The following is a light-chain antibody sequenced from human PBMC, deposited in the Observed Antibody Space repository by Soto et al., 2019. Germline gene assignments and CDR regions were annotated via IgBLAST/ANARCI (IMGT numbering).Light chain of an antibody. CDR3: QQYNNWLWT. Sequence: EIMMTQSPATLSVSPGERATLSCRASQSVSSNLAWYQQKHGQAPRLLIYGASTRATGIPARLSGSGYGTEFTLTISSLKSEDFAVYYCQQYNNWLWTFGQGTKVDIK. J-gene: IGKJ1*01. V-gene: IGKV3-15*01. CDR2: GAS. CDR1: QSVSSN.